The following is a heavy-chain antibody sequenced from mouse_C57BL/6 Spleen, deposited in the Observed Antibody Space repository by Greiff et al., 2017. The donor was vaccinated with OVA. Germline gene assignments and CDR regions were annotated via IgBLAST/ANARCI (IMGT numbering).Heavy chain of an antibody. D-gene: IGHD2-2*01. V-gene: IGHV1-61*01. Sequence: QVQLQQPGAELVRPGSSVKLSCKASGYTFTSYWMDWVKQRPGQGLEWIGNIYPSDSETPYNQKFKDKATLTVDKSSSTAYMPLSSLTSEASAVFEWARCPGLRLAYWGQGTLVTVSA. J-gene: IGHJ3*01. CDR2: IYPSDSET. CDR1: GYTFTSYW. CDR3: ARCPGLRLAY.